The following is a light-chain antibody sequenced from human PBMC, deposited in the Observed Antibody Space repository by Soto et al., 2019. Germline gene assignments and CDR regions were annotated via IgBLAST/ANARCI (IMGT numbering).Light chain of an antibody. Sequence: EIVLTQSPGTLSLSPGERATLSCRASQSVISSLLAWYQQKPGQAPRLPIYGASSRATGIPDRFSGSGSGTDFTLTISRLEPEDFAVYYCQQYGSSPLTFGPGTKADIK. J-gene: IGKJ3*01. CDR2: GAS. CDR1: QSVISSL. CDR3: QQYGSSPLT. V-gene: IGKV3-20*01.